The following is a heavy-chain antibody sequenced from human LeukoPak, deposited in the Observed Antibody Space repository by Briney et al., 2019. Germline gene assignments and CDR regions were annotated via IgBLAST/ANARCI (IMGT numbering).Heavy chain of an antibody. J-gene: IGHJ4*02. V-gene: IGHV4-39*07. Sequence: SGTLSLTCAVSGASVSGSNYYWGWIRQPPGKGLEWIGEIYDNGSTNYNPSLKSRVTISVDKSKNQFSLKLSSVTAADTAVYYCASPRAERSTWYAVDYWGQGTLVTVSS. CDR2: IYDNGST. CDR3: ASPRAERSTWYAVDY. CDR1: GASVSGSNYY. D-gene: IGHD6-13*01.